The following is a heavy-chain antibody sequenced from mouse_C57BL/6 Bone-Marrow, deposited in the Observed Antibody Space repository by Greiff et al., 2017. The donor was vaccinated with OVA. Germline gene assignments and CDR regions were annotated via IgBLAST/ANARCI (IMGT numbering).Heavy chain of an antibody. CDR3: VRSRWLLLSY. CDR1: GFSFNTYA. J-gene: IGHJ3*01. Sequence: EVMLVESGGGLVQPKGSLKLSCAASGFSFNTYAMNWVRQAPGKGLEWVARIRSKSNNYATYYADSVKDRFTISRDDSESMLYLQMNNLKTEDTAMYYCVRSRWLLLSYWGQGTLVTVSA. CDR2: IRSKSNNYAT. V-gene: IGHV10-1*01. D-gene: IGHD2-3*01.